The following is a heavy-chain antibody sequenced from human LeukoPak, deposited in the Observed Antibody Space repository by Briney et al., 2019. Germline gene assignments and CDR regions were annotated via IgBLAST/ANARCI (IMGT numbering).Heavy chain of an antibody. CDR1: GYSISSGYY. CDR3: ARELVLDNAFDI. Sequence: SETLSLTCTVSGYSISSGYYWGWIRQPPGKGLEWIGSIYHSGSTFYNPSLKSRVTISVDTSKNQFSLKLSSVTAADTAVYYCARELVLDNAFDIWGQGTMVTVSS. V-gene: IGHV4-38-2*02. D-gene: IGHD2-8*01. J-gene: IGHJ3*02. CDR2: IYHSGST.